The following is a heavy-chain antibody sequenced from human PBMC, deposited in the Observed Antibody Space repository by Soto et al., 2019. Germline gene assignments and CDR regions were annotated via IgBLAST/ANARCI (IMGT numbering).Heavy chain of an antibody. CDR2: VSASGTT. J-gene: IGHJ4*02. Sequence: QVQLQASGPGLVKPSETLSLICTVSGGSVRDSYWTWIRQPPGKGLEWIGYVSASGTTKYSCSLKSRVTMSVDTSKNQFSLKVNSVTTADTAIYYCARVGDLNVYYASDYWGQGVLVTVSS. CDR1: GGSVRDSY. V-gene: IGHV4-59*02. D-gene: IGHD1-26*01. CDR3: ARVGDLNVYYASDY.